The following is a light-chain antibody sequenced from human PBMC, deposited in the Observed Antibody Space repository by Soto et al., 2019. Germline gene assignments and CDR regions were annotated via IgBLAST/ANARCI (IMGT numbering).Light chain of an antibody. Sequence: DIQMTQSPSTLSASFGDRVTITCRASQSISGWLAWYQQKPGKAPKLLIYDASSLESGVPSRFSGSGSGTEFTLTISSLQPDDFATYYCQQYNSYGTFGQGTKV. CDR2: DAS. V-gene: IGKV1-5*01. CDR1: QSISGW. CDR3: QQYNSYGT. J-gene: IGKJ1*01.